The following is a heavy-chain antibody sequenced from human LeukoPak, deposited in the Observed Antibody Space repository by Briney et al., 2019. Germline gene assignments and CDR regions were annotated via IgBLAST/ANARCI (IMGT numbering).Heavy chain of an antibody. CDR3: ASPEGGYSYGYVY. CDR1: GGTFSSYA. CDR2: IIPIFGTA. D-gene: IGHD5-18*01. V-gene: IGHV1-69*13. J-gene: IGHJ4*02. Sequence: ASVKVSCKASGGTFSSYAISWVRQAPGQGLEWMGGIIPIFGTANYAQKFQGRVTVTADESTSTAYMELSSLRSEDTAVYYCASPEGGYSYGYVYWGQGTLVTVSS.